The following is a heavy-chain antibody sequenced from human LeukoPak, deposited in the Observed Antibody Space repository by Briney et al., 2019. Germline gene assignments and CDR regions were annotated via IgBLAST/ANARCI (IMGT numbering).Heavy chain of an antibody. Sequence: GRSLRLSCAASGFTFRRHGMHWVRQAPGKGLAWVAVIWYDGSNKYYADSVKGRFTVSRDNSNNTLYLQMNSLRAEDTAVYYCARDGIAVADYWGQGTLVTVSS. V-gene: IGHV3-33*01. CDR2: IWYDGSNK. D-gene: IGHD6-19*01. J-gene: IGHJ4*02. CDR1: GFTFRRHG. CDR3: ARDGIAVADY.